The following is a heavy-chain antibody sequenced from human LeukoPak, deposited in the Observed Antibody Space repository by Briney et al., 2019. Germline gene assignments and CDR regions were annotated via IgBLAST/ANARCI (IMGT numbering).Heavy chain of an antibody. Sequence: ASVKVSCKASGGTFSSYAISWVRQAPGQGLEWMGWISAYNGNTNYAQKLQGRVTMTTDTSTSTAYMELRSLRSDDTAVYYCARAGCSGGSCYPTPDYWGQGTLVTVSS. CDR3: ARAGCSGGSCYPTPDY. CDR2: ISAYNGNT. V-gene: IGHV1-18*01. CDR1: GGTFSSYA. J-gene: IGHJ4*02. D-gene: IGHD2-15*01.